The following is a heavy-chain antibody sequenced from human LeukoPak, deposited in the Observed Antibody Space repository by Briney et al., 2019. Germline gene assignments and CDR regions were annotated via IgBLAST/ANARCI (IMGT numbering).Heavy chain of an antibody. V-gene: IGHV3-11*04. CDR2: ISSSGSTI. Sequence: GGSLRLSCAASGFTFSDYYMSWIRQAPGKGLEWVSYISSSGSTIYYADSVKGRFTISRDNAKNSLYLQMNSLRAEDTAVYYCARRPLDSAAAGTNYYYYYYMDVWGKGTTVTVSS. CDR3: ARRPLDSAAAGTNYYYYYYMDV. D-gene: IGHD6-13*01. CDR1: GFTFSDYY. J-gene: IGHJ6*03.